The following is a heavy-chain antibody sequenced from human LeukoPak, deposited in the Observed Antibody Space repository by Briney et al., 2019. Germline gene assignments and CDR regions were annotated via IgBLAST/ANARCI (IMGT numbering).Heavy chain of an antibody. CDR2: INHSGST. J-gene: IGHJ4*02. CDR1: GGSISSSSYY. V-gene: IGHV4-39*07. CDR3: ARGRAHFDY. Sequence: SETLSLTCTVSGGSISSSSYYWGWIRQPPGKGLEWIGEINHSGSTNYNPSLKSRVTISVDTSKNQFSLKLSSVTAADTAVYYCARGRAHFDYWGQGTLVTVSS.